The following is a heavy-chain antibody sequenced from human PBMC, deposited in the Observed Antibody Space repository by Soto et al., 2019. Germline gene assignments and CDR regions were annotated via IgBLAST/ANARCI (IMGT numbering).Heavy chain of an antibody. Sequence: GGSLRLSCAASGFTFSSYSMNWVRQAPGKGLEWVSYISSSSSTIYYADSVKGRSTISRDNAKNSLYLQMNSLRAEDTAVYYCARGFCSGGSCLGAFDIWGQGTMVTVSS. CDR2: ISSSSSTI. CDR3: ARGFCSGGSCLGAFDI. D-gene: IGHD2-15*01. J-gene: IGHJ3*02. V-gene: IGHV3-48*01. CDR1: GFTFSSYS.